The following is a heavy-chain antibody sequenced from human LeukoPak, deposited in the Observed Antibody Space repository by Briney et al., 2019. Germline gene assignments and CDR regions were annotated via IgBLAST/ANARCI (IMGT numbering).Heavy chain of an antibody. J-gene: IGHJ5*01. D-gene: IGHD4-11*01. CDR1: GWSFSSYY. CDR2: ITQSGGT. CDR3: ARGVDYSDWFDS. Sequence: ADSLSLTCSVNGWSFSSYYWNWIRQAPGKGLEWVGEITQSGGTTYNPSLTTRVTISVDSTKNHFSLNLTSVTAADTAVYFCARGVDYSDWFDSWGPGTLVTVSS. V-gene: IGHV4-34*01.